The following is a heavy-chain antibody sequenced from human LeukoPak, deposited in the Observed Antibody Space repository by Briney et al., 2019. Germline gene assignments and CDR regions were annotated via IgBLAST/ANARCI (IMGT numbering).Heavy chain of an antibody. CDR2: ISSLSGTI. CDR1: GFTFSSYS. Sequence: GRSLRLSCAASGFTFSSYSMNWVRQAPGEGLEWVSYISSLSGTIYYADSVKGRFTISRDNARNSLYLQMDSLRAEDTAVYYCAKDPRRYSRTGGYFEYWGQGTLVTVSS. CDR3: AKDPRRYSRTGGYFEY. J-gene: IGHJ4*02. V-gene: IGHV3-48*01. D-gene: IGHD6-13*01.